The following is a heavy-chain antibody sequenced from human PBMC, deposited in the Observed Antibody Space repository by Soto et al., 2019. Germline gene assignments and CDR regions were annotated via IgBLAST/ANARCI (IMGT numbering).Heavy chain of an antibody. CDR1: RFTFSSYW. CDR3: ARESGYYGMDV. Sequence: PGGSLRLSCAASRFTFSSYWMSWVRQAPGKGREWVANIKQDGSEKYYVDSVKSRFTISRDNAKNSLYLQMNSLRAEDTAVYDCARESGYYGMDVWVQVTTVTVS. J-gene: IGHJ6*02. CDR2: IKQDGSEK. V-gene: IGHV3-7*01. D-gene: IGHD3-10*01.